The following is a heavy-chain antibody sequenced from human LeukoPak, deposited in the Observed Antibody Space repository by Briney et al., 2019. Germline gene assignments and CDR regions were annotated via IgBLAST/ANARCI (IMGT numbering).Heavy chain of an antibody. V-gene: IGHV4-39*01. CDR1: DGSISSSSYY. CDR3: ARSLPATIYRFDP. Sequence: SETLSLTCTVSDGSISSSSYYWGWIRQPPGKGLEWIGTINYSGRTCYNPSLKSRVTTSVDTSKNQFSQKLRSVTAADTAVYYCARSLPATIYRFDPWGQGTLVTVSS. J-gene: IGHJ5*02. CDR2: INYSGRT. D-gene: IGHD2-2*01.